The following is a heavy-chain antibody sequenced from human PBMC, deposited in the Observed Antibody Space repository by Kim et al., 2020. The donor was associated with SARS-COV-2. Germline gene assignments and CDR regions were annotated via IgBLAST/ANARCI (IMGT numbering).Heavy chain of an antibody. J-gene: IGHJ6*02. CDR1: GGSFSGYY. V-gene: IGHV4-34*01. CDR2: INHSGST. Sequence: SETLSLTCAVYGGSFSGYYWSWIRQPPGKGLEWIGEINHSGSTNYNPSLKSRVTISVDTSKNQFSLKLSSVTAADTAVYYCARDIVVVPAARVKYYYYGMDVWGQGTTVTVSS. CDR3: ARDIVVVPAARVKYYYYGMDV. D-gene: IGHD2-2*01.